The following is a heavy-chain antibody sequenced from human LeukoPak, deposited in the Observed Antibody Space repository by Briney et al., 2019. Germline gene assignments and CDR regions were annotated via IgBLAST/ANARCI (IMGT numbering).Heavy chain of an antibody. CDR2: IFYSGGST. Sequence: SETLSLTCTVSGGSIIGHWWSWIRQPPGKGLEWIGDIFYSGGSTNYNPSLKSRLTISVDTSKNQFSLKLSSVTAADTAVYYCARMDGSSGWFDPWGQGTLVTVSS. CDR1: GGSIIGHW. CDR3: ARMDGSSGWFDP. D-gene: IGHD6-6*01. V-gene: IGHV4-59*11. J-gene: IGHJ5*02.